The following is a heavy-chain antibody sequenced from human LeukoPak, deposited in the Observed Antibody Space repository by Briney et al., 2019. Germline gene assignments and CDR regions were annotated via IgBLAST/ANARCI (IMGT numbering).Heavy chain of an antibody. Sequence: PSETLSLTCTVSNYSISSGYYWGWIRQPPGKGLEWIGSIYHSGSTYYNPSLKSRVTISVDTSKNQFSLKLSSVTAADTAVYYCARVLKGRAPFDYWGQGTLVTVSS. CDR1: NYSISSGYY. CDR2: IYHSGST. CDR3: ARVLKGRAPFDY. V-gene: IGHV4-38-2*02. J-gene: IGHJ4*02.